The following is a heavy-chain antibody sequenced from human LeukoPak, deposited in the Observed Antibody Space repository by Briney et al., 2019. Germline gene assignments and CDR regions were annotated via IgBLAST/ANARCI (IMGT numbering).Heavy chain of an antibody. D-gene: IGHD1-20*01. V-gene: IGHV4-34*01. CDR1: GGSFSGYY. J-gene: IGHJ5*02. Sequence: PSETLSLTCAVYGGSFSGYYWSWIRQPPGKGLEWIGEINHSGSTNYNPSLKSRVTISVDTSKNQYSLKLSSVTAADTAVYYCARGSRITGLNWFDPWGQGTLVTVSS. CDR3: ARGSRITGLNWFDP. CDR2: INHSGST.